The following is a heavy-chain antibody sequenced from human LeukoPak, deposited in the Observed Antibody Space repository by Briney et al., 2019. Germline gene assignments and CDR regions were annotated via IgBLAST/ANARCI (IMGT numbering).Heavy chain of an antibody. D-gene: IGHD3-9*01. CDR1: GFTFSSYA. J-gene: IGHJ4*02. CDR3: AKWGDYDILTGYYVSDF. V-gene: IGHV3-30-3*01. Sequence: GGSLRLSCAASGFTFSSYAMHWVRQAPGKGLEWVAVISYDGSNKYYADSVKGRFTISRDNSKNTLYVEMNTLRAEDTAVYYCAKWGDYDILTGYYVSDFCGQGTLVTVSS. CDR2: ISYDGSNK.